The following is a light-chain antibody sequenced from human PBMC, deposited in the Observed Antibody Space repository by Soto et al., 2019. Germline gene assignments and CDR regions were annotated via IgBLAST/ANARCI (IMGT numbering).Light chain of an antibody. CDR2: GVT. J-gene: IGLJ1*01. Sequence: QSALAQPASVSGSPGQSISISCTGSSSDIGTYNFVSRYQQHPGKAPKLLIFGVTNRPSGISDRFSGSKSGDTASLTISGLQTEDEADYYCSSYTSSNSLVFGTGTKVTVL. CDR3: SSYTSSNSLV. CDR1: SSDIGTYNF. V-gene: IGLV2-14*01.